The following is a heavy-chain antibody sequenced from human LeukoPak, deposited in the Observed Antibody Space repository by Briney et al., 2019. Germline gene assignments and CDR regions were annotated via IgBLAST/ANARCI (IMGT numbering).Heavy chain of an antibody. CDR2: ITSSSNI. D-gene: IGHD6-6*01. CDR3: ARSANPGVHEFDP. Sequence: GGSLRLSCAASGFTFSSYSMAWVRQAPGKGLEWLSYITSSSNINHADSVKGRFTISRDNAKNSLYLQMNSLRDEDTAVYYCARSANPGVHEFDPWGQGTLVTVSS. V-gene: IGHV3-48*02. J-gene: IGHJ5*02. CDR1: GFTFSSYS.